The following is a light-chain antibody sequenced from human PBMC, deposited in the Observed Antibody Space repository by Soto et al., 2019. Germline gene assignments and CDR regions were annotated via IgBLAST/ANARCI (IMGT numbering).Light chain of an antibody. CDR1: QANRTA. J-gene: IGKJ1*01. Sequence: AIQLTQSPSSLSASVGDRVTITCRASQANRTALGWYQHKPGKVPKLLIYAASTLQSGVPSRFSGSGSGTDFTLTMSSLQPEDFATYYCLLDFRYFWAFGQGTKVDIK. CDR2: AAS. CDR3: LLDFRYFWA. V-gene: IGKV1-6*01.